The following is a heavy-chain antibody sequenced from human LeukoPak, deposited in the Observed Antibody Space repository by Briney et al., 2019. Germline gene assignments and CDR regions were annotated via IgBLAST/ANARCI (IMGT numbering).Heavy chain of an antibody. V-gene: IGHV3-74*01. CDR1: GFTFSGYW. D-gene: IGHD6-13*01. Sequence: GGSLRLSCAASGFTFSGYWMHWVRQAPGKGLIWFSRLNTDGRTTNYADFVKGRFTISRDNARNTLYLQMNSLRPDDTAVYYCVRGTIAVGGTDYWGQGTLVTVSS. J-gene: IGHJ4*02. CDR3: VRGTIAVGGTDY. CDR2: LNTDGRTT.